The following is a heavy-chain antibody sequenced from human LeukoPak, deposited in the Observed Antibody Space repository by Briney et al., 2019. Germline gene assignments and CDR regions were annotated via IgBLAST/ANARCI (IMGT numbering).Heavy chain of an antibody. V-gene: IGHV3-66*01. J-gene: IGHJ4*02. CDR2: IYSGGST. Sequence: GGSLRLSCAASGFTVSSYAMTWVREAPGEGLEWVSVIYSGGSTYYADSVKGRFTISRDNSKNTLYLQMASLRAEDMAVYYCARELYSSGCYYFDYWGQGTLVSVSS. D-gene: IGHD6-19*01. CDR3: ARELYSSGCYYFDY. CDR1: GFTVSSYA.